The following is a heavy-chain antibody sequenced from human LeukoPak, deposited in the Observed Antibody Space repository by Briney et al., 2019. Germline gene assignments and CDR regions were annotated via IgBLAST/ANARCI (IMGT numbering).Heavy chain of an antibody. CDR1: GGSINSGSYY. D-gene: IGHD3-22*01. Sequence: SETLSLTCTVSGGSINSGSYYWSWIRQPAGKGLEWIGRIYTSGSTNYNPSLKSRVTISVDTSNNQFSLKLSSVTAADTAVYYCARGTYYDSSAYSGVRLFDYWGQGTLVTVSS. CDR3: ARGTYYDSSAYSGVRLFDY. CDR2: IYTSGST. J-gene: IGHJ4*02. V-gene: IGHV4-61*02.